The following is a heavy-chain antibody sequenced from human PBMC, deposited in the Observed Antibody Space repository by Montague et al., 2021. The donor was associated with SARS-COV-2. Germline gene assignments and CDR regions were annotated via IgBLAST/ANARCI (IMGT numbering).Heavy chain of an antibody. CDR3: ARHVRGAGMMVREAAGTPYYYYYYYMDV. D-gene: IGHD6-13*01. CDR2: IYPGDSDT. Sequence: QSVAEVKTPGESLKISCKGSGYSFTSYWIGWVRQMPGKGLEWMGIIYPGDSDTRYSPSFQGQVTISADKSISTAYLQWSSLKASDTAMYYCARHVRGAGMMVREAAGTPYYYYYYYMDVWGKGTTVTVSS. J-gene: IGHJ6*03. CDR1: GYSFTSYW. V-gene: IGHV5-51*01.